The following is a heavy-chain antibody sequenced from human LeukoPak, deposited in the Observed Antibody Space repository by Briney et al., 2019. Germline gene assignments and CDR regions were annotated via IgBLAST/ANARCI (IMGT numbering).Heavy chain of an antibody. Sequence: SVTVSFKASGGTFSSYAISWVRQAPGQGLEWMGGIIPIFGTANYAQKFQGRVTITADKSTSTAYMELSSLRSEDTAVYYCAGLAAAGTTFDYWGQGTLVTVSS. D-gene: IGHD6-13*01. CDR1: GGTFSSYA. CDR2: IIPIFGTA. J-gene: IGHJ4*02. V-gene: IGHV1-69*06. CDR3: AGLAAAGTTFDY.